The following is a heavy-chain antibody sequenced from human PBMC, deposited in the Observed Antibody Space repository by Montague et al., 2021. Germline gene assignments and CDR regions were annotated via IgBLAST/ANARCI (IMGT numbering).Heavy chain of an antibody. J-gene: IGHJ4*02. V-gene: IGHV3-33*01. Sequence: SLRLSCAASGFSFNAYGMHWVRQAPGKGLEWVAVVGYDGNYEKYADSVRGRFIVSRDNSRTTLYLQLNSLRAEDTAVYYCARDFRVGTYFDYLGQGTLVTVSS. CDR2: VGYDGNYE. CDR3: ARDFRVGTYFDY. D-gene: IGHD1-26*01. CDR1: GFSFNAYG.